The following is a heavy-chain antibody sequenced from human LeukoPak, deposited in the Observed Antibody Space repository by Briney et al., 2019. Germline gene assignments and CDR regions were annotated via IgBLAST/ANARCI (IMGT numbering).Heavy chain of an antibody. CDR1: GGTFSSYA. D-gene: IGHD2-15*01. CDR2: IIPIFGTA. J-gene: IGHJ4*02. CDR3: ARSHCSGGSCYSYFDY. Sequence: SVKVSCKASGGTFSSYAISWVRQAPGQGLEWMGGIIPIFGTANYAQKFQGRVTITADESTSTAYMELSSLRSEDTAVYYCARSHCSGGSCYSYFDYWGQGALVTVSS. V-gene: IGHV1-69*13.